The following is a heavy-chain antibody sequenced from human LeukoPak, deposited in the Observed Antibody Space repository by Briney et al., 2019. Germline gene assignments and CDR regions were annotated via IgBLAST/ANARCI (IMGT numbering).Heavy chain of an antibody. J-gene: IGHJ4*02. CDR1: GFTFSDYY. CDR3: ARERIVGGYDVFDY. D-gene: IGHD5-12*01. V-gene: IGHV3-11*01. Sequence: GGPLRLSCAASGFTFSDYYMRWMRQAPGKGLEWVSYISSSGSTIHYADSVKGRFTISRDNAKNSLYLQMNSLRAEDTAVYYCARERIVGGYDVFDYWGQGTQVTVSS. CDR2: ISSSGSTI.